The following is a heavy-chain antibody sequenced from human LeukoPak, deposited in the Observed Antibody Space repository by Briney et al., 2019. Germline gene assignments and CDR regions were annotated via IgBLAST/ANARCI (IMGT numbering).Heavy chain of an antibody. D-gene: IGHD6-6*01. CDR3: AKILVPGYAFDI. V-gene: IGHV3-23*01. J-gene: IGHJ3*02. CDR2: ISGSGGST. CDR1: RFTFSSYA. Sequence: GGSLRLSCAASRFTFSSYAMSWVRQAPGKGLEWVSAISGSGGSTYYADSVKGRFTISRDNSKNTLYLQMNSLRAEDTAVYYCAKILVPGYAFDIWGQGTMVTVSS.